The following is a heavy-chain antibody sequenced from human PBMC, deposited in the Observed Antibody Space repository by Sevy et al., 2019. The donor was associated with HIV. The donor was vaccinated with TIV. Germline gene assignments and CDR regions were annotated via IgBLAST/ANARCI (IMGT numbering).Heavy chain of an antibody. CDR1: GFTFSSYW. J-gene: IGHJ5*02. D-gene: IGHD6-13*01. CDR3: ARDKEHSSSWYWFDP. Sequence: GESLKISCAASGFTFSSYWMHWVRQAPGKGLVWVSRINSDGSSTSYADSVKGRFTISRDNAKNTLYLQMNSLRAEDTAVYYCARDKEHSSSWYWFDPWGQGTLVTVSS. CDR2: INSDGSST. V-gene: IGHV3-74*01.